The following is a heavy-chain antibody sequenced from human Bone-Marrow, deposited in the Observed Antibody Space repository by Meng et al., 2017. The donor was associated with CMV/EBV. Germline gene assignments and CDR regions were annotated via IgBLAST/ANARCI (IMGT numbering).Heavy chain of an antibody. CDR3: AGGYCSSTSCYNSNYGMDV. Sequence: GESLKISCAASGFTFDGYAMSWVRQAPGKGLEWVSVIDGSGRSSSSADSVKGRFSISRDNSKNTLYLQMNSLRAEDTAVYYCAGGYCSSTSCYNSNYGMDVWGQGTTVTVSS. D-gene: IGHD2-2*02. V-gene: IGHV3-23*05. J-gene: IGHJ6*02. CDR1: GFTFDGYA. CDR2: IDGSGRSS.